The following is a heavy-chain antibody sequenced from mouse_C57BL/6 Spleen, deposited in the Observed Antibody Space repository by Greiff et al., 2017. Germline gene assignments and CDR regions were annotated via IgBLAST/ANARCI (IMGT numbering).Heavy chain of an antibody. CDR1: GYAFSSYW. CDR2: IYPGDGDT. J-gene: IGHJ1*03. V-gene: IGHV1-80*01. D-gene: IGHD2-5*01. Sequence: QVTLKVSGAELVKPGASVKISCKASGYAFSSYWMNWVKQRPGKGLEWIGQIYPGDGDTNYNGKFKGKATLTADKSSSTAYMQLSSLTSEDSAVYFCARMGYSKGGYFDVWGTGTTVTVSS. CDR3: ARMGYSKGGYFDV.